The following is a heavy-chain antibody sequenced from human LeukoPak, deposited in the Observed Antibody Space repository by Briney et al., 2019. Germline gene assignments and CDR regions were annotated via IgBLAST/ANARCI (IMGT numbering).Heavy chain of an antibody. J-gene: IGHJ3*02. CDR1: GYTFTDYY. CDR3: ARRAREYIHDAFDI. CDR2: INPNSRGT. Sequence: ASVKVSCKASGYTFTDYYMHWGRQAPGQGLEWMGWINPNSRGTDSAQKFQGRFSMTRDTSISTAYMELSRLRSDDTAVYYCARRAREYIHDAFDIWGQGTMLTVSS. V-gene: IGHV1-2*02. D-gene: IGHD5-18*01.